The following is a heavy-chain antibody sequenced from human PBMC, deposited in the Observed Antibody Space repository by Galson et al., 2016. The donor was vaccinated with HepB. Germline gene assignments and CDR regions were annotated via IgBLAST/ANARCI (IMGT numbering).Heavy chain of an antibody. Sequence: SVKVSCKASGYTFINYFLHWVRQAPGQGPEWMGIINPSIGGSANFAQKFQGRVSMTSDRSTSTVYMELSSLRSEDTAVYYCARDNGYSYGYWDYWGQGTLVTVSS. J-gene: IGHJ4*02. CDR1: GYTFINYF. V-gene: IGHV1-46*01. CDR2: INPSIGGSA. CDR3: ARDNGYSYGYWDY. D-gene: IGHD5-18*01.